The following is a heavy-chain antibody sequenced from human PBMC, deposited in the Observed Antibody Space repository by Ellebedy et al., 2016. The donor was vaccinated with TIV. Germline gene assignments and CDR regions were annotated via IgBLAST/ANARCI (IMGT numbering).Heavy chain of an antibody. CDR2: ISGSGGST. D-gene: IGHD3-10*01. Sequence: GESLKISCAASGFTFSSYAMSWVRQAPGKGMEWVSAISGSGGSTYYADSVKGRFTISRDNSKNTLYLQMNSLRAEDTAVYYCAKETWFGELEGTFNYWGQGTLVTVSS. CDR3: AKETWFGELEGTFNY. J-gene: IGHJ4*02. CDR1: GFTFSSYA. V-gene: IGHV3-23*01.